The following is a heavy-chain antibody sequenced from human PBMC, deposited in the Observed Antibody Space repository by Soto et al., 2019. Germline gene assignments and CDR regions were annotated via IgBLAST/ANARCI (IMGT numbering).Heavy chain of an antibody. CDR2: IVVGSGNT. CDR1: GFTFTSSS. D-gene: IGHD3-22*01. J-gene: IGHJ4*02. Sequence: ASVKVSCKASGFTFTSSSVQWVRQARGQRLEWIGWIVVGSGNTNYAQKFQERVSITRDMSTSTAYMELSSLRSEDTAVYYCAARLYYYDSSGYYSPPDFDYWGQGTLVNVSS. V-gene: IGHV1-58*01. CDR3: AARLYYYDSSGYYSPPDFDY.